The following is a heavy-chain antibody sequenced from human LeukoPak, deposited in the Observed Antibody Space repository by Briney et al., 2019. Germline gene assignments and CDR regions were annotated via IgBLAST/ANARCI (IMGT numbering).Heavy chain of an antibody. Sequence: ASVKVSCKASGYTFTSYDINWVRQATGQGLEWMGWMNPNSGNTGYAQKFQGRVTITRNTSISTAYMELSSLRSEDTAVYYCARGRPKYYYGGGGLDYWGQGTLVTVSS. CDR2: MNPNSGNT. V-gene: IGHV1-8*03. CDR3: ARGRPKYYYGGGGLDY. CDR1: GYTFTSYD. J-gene: IGHJ4*02. D-gene: IGHD3-10*01.